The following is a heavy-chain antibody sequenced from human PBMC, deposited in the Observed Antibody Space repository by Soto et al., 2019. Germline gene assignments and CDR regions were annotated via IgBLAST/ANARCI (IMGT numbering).Heavy chain of an antibody. CDR2: ISTTSTST. Sequence: VQLVESGGGLVKPGGSLRLSCAASGFTFSDYHMTWIRQAPGKGLEWVSYISTTSTSTNYADSVKGRFTISRDNAKNSLYLHMNSLRAEDTAVYYCARGGQQQLNAWGQGTLVTVSS. V-gene: IGHV3-11*05. D-gene: IGHD6-13*01. CDR1: GFTFSDYH. CDR3: ARGGQQQLNA. J-gene: IGHJ5*02.